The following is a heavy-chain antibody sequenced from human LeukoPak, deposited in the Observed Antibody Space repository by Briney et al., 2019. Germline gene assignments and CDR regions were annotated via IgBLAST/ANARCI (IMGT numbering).Heavy chain of an antibody. CDR3: ARDRGMRYFDL. Sequence: GGSLRLSCAASGFTFSSYAMSWVRQAPGKGLEWVSVIYSGGSTYYADSVKGRFTISRDNSKNTLYLQMNSLRADDTAVYYCARDRGMRYFDLWGRGTLVTVSS. CDR1: GFTFSSYA. V-gene: IGHV3-53*01. J-gene: IGHJ2*01. CDR2: IYSGGST.